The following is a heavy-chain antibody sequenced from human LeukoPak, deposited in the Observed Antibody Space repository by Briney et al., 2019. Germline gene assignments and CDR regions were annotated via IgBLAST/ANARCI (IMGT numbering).Heavy chain of an antibody. CDR1: GFTFSNAW. CDR3: TTDNTVPQGYYYYMDV. CDR2: IKSKTDGGTT. D-gene: IGHD2-2*01. Sequence: PGGSLRLSCAASGFTFSNAWMSWVRQAPGKGLEWVGRIKSKTDGGTTDYAAPVKGRFTISRDDSKNTLYLQMNSLKTEDTAVYYCTTDNTVPQGYYYYMDVWGKGTTVTVSS. V-gene: IGHV3-15*01. J-gene: IGHJ6*03.